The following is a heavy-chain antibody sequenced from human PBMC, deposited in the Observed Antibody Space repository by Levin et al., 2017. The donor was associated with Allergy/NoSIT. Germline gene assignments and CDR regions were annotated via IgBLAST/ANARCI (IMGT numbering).Heavy chain of an antibody. D-gene: IGHD6-13*01. J-gene: IGHJ4*02. Sequence: LSLPCAASGFTFSSYWMHWVRPAPGKGLVWVSRIHGDGSSATYADSVKGRFTISRDNAKNTLYLQMNSLRAEDTAVYYCARAYAADYWGQGTLVTVSS. CDR2: IHGDGSSA. CDR3: ARAYAADY. V-gene: IGHV3-74*01. CDR1: GFTFSSYW.